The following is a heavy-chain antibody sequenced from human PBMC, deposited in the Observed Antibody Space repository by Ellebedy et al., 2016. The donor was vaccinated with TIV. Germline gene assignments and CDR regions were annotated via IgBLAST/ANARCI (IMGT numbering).Heavy chain of an antibody. CDR3: ARAGAIFGVVSLVDY. CDR1: GYTFTGYY. J-gene: IGHJ4*02. Sequence: ASVKVSCXASGYTFTGYYMHWVRQAPGQGLEWMGWMNPNSGNTGYAQKFQGRVTMTRNTSISTAYMELSRLRSDDTAVYYCARAGAIFGVVSLVDYWGQGTLVTVSS. D-gene: IGHD3-3*01. V-gene: IGHV1-8*02. CDR2: MNPNSGNT.